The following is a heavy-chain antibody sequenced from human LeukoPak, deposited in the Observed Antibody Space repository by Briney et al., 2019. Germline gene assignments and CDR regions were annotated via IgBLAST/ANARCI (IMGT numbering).Heavy chain of an antibody. CDR1: GFTFSSYS. V-gene: IGHV3-21*01. Sequence: GGSLRLSCAASGFTFSSYSMNWVRQAPGKGLEWVSSISSSSSYIYYADSVKGRFTISRDNAKNSLYLQMNSLRAEDTAVYYCARDGWYYDILTGSHTEYYFDYWGQGTLVTVSS. J-gene: IGHJ4*02. D-gene: IGHD3-9*01. CDR2: ISSSSSYI. CDR3: ARDGWYYDILTGSHTEYYFDY.